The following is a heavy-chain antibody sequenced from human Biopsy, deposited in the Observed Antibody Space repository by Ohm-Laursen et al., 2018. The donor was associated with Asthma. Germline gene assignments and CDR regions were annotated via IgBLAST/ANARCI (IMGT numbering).Heavy chain of an antibody. CDR3: ASDFPKDYVRYNFQF. Sequence: VSSVKVSCNISGYSLTDLSMHWVRQAPGQGLEWMGGHDHEEGGTVNARRFQGRVTMTEDTSTDIAYMELSSLSSDDTAVYYCASDFPKDYVRYNFQFWGQGTLVTVSS. D-gene: IGHD4-17*01. V-gene: IGHV1-24*01. J-gene: IGHJ4*02. CDR2: HDHEEGGT. CDR1: GYSLTDLS.